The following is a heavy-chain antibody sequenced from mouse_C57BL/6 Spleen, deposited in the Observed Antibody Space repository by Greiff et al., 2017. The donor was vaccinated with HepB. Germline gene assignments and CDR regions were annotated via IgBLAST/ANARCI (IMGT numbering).Heavy chain of an antibody. D-gene: IGHD1-1*01. CDR2: IYPGGGYT. CDR1: GYTFTNYW. V-gene: IGHV1-63*01. CDR3: ARAGYYGRSRGGWFAY. J-gene: IGHJ3*01. Sequence: VQLQQSGAELVRPGTSVKMSCKASGYTFTNYWIGWAKQRPGHGLEWIGDIYPGGGYTNYNEKFKGKTTLTADKSSSTAYLQFSILTSEDSAIYYCARAGYYGRSRGGWFAYWGQGTLVTVSA.